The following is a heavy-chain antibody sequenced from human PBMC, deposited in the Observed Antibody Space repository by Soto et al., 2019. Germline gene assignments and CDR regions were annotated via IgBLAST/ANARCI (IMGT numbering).Heavy chain of an antibody. CDR3: TRRRPLTPRYYCYGMDV. J-gene: IGHJ6*02. CDR1: GFTFGDYA. CDR2: IRSKAYGGTT. Sequence: GGSLRLSCTASGFTFGDYAMSWVRQAPGKGLEWVGFIRSKAYGGTTEYAASVKGRFTISRDDSKSIAYLQMNSLKTEDTAVYYCTRRRPLTPRYYCYGMDVWGQGTTVTVSS. V-gene: IGHV3-49*04.